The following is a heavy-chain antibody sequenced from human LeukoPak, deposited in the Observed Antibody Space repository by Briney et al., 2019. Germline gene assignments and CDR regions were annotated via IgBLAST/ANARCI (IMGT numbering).Heavy chain of an antibody. J-gene: IGHJ4*02. CDR3: ARRRRITMVRGVIITREF. CDR1: GGPISSSSYY. V-gene: IGHV4-39*01. Sequence: PSETLSLTCTVSGGPISSSSYYWGWIRQPPGKGLEWIGSIYYSGSTYYNPSLKSRVTISVDTSKNQFSLKLSSVTAADTAVYYCARRRRITMVRGVIITREFWGQGTLVTVSS. CDR2: IYYSGST. D-gene: IGHD3-10*01.